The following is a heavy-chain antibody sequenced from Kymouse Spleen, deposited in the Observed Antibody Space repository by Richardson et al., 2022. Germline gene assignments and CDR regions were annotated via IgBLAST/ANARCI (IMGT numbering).Heavy chain of an antibody. V-gene: IGHV4-39*01. CDR2: IYYSGST. CDR1: GGSISSSSYY. J-gene: IGHJ4*02. CDR3: AGAIAVAVLFDY. D-gene: IGHD6-19*01. Sequence: QLQLQESGPGLVKPSETLSLTCTVSGGSISSSSYYWGWIRQPPGKGLEWIGSIYYSGSTYYNPSLKSRVTISVDTSKNQFSLKLSSVTAADTAVYYCAGAIAVAVLFDYWGQGTLVTVSS.